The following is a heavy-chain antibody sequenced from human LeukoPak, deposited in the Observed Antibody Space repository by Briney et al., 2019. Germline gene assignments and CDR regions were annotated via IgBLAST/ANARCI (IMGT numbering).Heavy chain of an antibody. CDR3: ARDPPKDYYDSSGYNLRSGMDV. Sequence: PGGSLRLSCAASGSTVSSNYMSWVRQAPGKGLEWVSVIYSGGSTYYADSVRGRFTISRDNSKNTLYLQMNSLRAEDTAVYYCARDPPKDYYDSSGYNLRSGMDVWGQGTTVTVSS. D-gene: IGHD3-22*01. V-gene: IGHV3-66*01. J-gene: IGHJ6*02. CDR1: GSTVSSNY. CDR2: IYSGGST.